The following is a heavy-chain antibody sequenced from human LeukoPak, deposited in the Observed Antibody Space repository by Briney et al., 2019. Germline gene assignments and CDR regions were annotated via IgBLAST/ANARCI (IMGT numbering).Heavy chain of an antibody. J-gene: IGHJ4*02. CDR3: AREGTTLMVYAAGEDY. CDR1: GYTFTSYG. Sequence: ASVKVSCKASGYTFTSYGISWVRQAPGQGLEWMGWISAYNGNTNYAQKLQGRVTMTTDTSTSTAYMEMRSLRSDDTAVYYCAREGTTLMVYAAGEDYWGQGTLVTVSS. V-gene: IGHV1-18*04. D-gene: IGHD2-8*01. CDR2: ISAYNGNT.